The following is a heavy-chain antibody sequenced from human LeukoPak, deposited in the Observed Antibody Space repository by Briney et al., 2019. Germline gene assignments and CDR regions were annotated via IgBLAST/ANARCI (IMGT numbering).Heavy chain of an antibody. J-gene: IGHJ6*03. CDR1: GDSISSYY. D-gene: IGHD3-3*01. CDR2: IYYSGST. Sequence: PSETLSLTCTVSGDSISSYYWSWIRQPPGKGLEWIGCIYYSGSTRYNPPLKSRVTISLDTSKNQFSLKLSSVTAADTDVYYCARTYYDFWSGQIYYYMDVWGKGTTVTVSS. V-gene: IGHV4-59*03. CDR3: ARTYYDFWSGQIYYYMDV.